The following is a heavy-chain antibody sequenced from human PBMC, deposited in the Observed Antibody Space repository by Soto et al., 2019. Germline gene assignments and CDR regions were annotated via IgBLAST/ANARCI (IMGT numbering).Heavy chain of an antibody. CDR1: GFTFSSHA. D-gene: IGHD6-19*01. CDR3: AKDGSLGSAPPRLYSSGYKDVN. CDR2: ISGSGGST. J-gene: IGHJ4*02. Sequence: GGSLRLSCAASGFTFSSHAMSWVRQAPGKGLEWVSAISGSGGSTYYADSVKGRFTISRDNSKNTLYLQMNSLRAEDTAVYYCAKDGSLGSAPPRLYSSGYKDVNWGQGTLVTVSS. V-gene: IGHV3-23*01.